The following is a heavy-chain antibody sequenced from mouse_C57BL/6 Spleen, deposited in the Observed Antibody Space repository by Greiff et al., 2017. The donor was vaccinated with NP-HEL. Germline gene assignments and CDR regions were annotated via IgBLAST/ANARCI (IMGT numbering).Heavy chain of an antibody. V-gene: IGHV1-55*01. J-gene: IGHJ2*01. CDR1: GYTFTSYW. CDR3: ARGYGNYRGGDY. CDR2: IYPGSGST. D-gene: IGHD2-1*01. Sequence: VQLQQSGAELVKPGASVKMSCKASGYTFTSYWITWVKQRPGQGLEWIGDIYPGSGSTNYNEKFKSKATLTVDTSSSTAYMQLSSLTSEDAAVYYCARGYGNYRGGDYWGQGTTLTVSS.